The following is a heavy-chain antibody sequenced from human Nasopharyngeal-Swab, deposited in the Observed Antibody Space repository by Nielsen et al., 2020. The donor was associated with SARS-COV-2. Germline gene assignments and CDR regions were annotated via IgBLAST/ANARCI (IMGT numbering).Heavy chain of an antibody. CDR2: INTNTGNP. J-gene: IGHJ6*03. D-gene: IGHD4-17*01. CDR3: ARDDYGDYGVGYYYYYMDV. Sequence: ASVKVSCKASGYTFTSYDINWVRQATGQGLEWMGWINTNTGNPTYAQGFTGRFVFSLDTSVSTAYLQISSLKAEDTAVYYCARDDYGDYGVGYYYYYMDVWGKGTTVTVSS. CDR1: GYTFTSYD. V-gene: IGHV7-4-1*02.